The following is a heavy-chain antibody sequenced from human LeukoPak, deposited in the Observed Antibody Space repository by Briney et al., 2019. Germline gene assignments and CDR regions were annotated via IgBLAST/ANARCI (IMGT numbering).Heavy chain of an antibody. CDR1: SGSFSGYY. CDR2: INHSVGT. J-gene: IGHJ4*02. V-gene: IGHV4-34*01. CDR3: ARHVPLYYYDSSGYYYYFDY. D-gene: IGHD3-22*01. Sequence: SETLSLTCSVYSGSFSGYYWSWIRQPPGKGLEWIGEINHSVGTNYNPSLKSRVTMSLDTSKNQFSLKLSSVTAADTAVYYCARHVPLYYYDSSGYYYYFDYWGQGTLVTVSS.